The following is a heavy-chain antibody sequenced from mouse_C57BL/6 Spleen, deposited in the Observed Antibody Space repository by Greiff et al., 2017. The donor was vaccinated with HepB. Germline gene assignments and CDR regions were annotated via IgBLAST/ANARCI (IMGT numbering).Heavy chain of an antibody. V-gene: IGHV5-17*01. CDR2: ISSGSSTI. Sequence: EVQLVESGGGLVKPGGSLKLSCAASGFTFSDYGMHWVRQAPEKGLEWVAYISSGSSTIYYADTVKGRFTISRDNAKNTLFLQMTSLRSEDTAMYYCARLYSNLDWYFDVWGTGTTVTVSS. J-gene: IGHJ1*03. CDR3: ARLYSNLDWYFDV. CDR1: GFTFSDYG. D-gene: IGHD2-5*01.